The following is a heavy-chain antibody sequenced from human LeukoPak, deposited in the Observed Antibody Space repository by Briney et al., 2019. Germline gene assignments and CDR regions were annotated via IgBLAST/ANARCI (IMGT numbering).Heavy chain of an antibody. CDR2: INPSGGST. CDR1: GYTFTSYY. CDR3: ARTPVEDIVVVPAANYFDY. J-gene: IGHJ4*02. Sequence: ASVKVSCKASGYTFTSYYMHWVRQAPGQGLEWMGIINPSGGSTSYAQKFQGRVTMTRGTSTSTVYMELSSLRSEDTAVYYCARTPVEDIVVVPAANYFDYWGQGTLVTVSS. D-gene: IGHD2-2*01. V-gene: IGHV1-46*01.